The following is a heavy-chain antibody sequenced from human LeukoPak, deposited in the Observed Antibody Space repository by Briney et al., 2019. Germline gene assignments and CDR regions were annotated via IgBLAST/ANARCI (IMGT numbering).Heavy chain of an antibody. CDR3: ARDGFNLDY. D-gene: IGHD1-14*01. CDR1: GFTFSSYA. V-gene: IGHV3-30*01. Sequence: GMSRRLSCAASGFTFSSYAMHWVRQAPGKGLEWVAVILYDEINKYYADSVKGRFIISRDNSKNTLYLQMNTLRAEDTAVYYCARDGFNLDYWGQGTLVTVSS. J-gene: IGHJ4*02. CDR2: ILYDEINK.